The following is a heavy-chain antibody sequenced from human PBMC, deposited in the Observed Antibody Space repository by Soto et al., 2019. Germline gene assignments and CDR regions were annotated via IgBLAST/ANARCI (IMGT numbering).Heavy chain of an antibody. J-gene: IGHJ3*02. CDR2: IIPIFGTA. D-gene: IGHD6-13*01. V-gene: IGHV1-69*01. CDR3: AREGGPAASRDDAFDI. CDR1: GGTFSSYA. Sequence: QVQLVQSGAEVKKPGSSVKVSCKASGGTFSSYAISWVRQAPGQGLEWMGGIIPIFGTANYAQKFQGRVTMTADESTSTAYMELSRLRSEDTAVYYCAREGGPAASRDDAFDIWGQGTMVTVSS.